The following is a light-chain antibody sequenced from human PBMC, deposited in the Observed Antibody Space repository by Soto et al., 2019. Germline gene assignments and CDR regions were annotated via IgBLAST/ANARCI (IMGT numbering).Light chain of an antibody. Sequence: QSALTQPASVSGSPGQSITISCTGTSSDIGAHNDVYWYLQQPGKAPKLMIYAVSNRPSGVSNRFSGSKSGNTASLTISGLQAEDEADYYCSSYTTSPTVIFGGGTQLTVL. CDR1: SSDIGAHND. V-gene: IGLV2-14*03. CDR2: AVS. J-gene: IGLJ2*01. CDR3: SSYTTSPTVI.